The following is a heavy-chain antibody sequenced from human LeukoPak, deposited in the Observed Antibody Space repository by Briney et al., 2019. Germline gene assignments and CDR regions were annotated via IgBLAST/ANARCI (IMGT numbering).Heavy chain of an antibody. Sequence: SQTLSLTCAISGDSVSSKNGAWNWIRQSPSRGLEWLGRTYYRSKWYSDYAGSVQGRITISPDTSKNQFSLQLYSVTPEDAAVYYCSRGIAPTGIDYWGQGTLVTVSS. CDR2: TYYRSKWYS. V-gene: IGHV6-1*01. J-gene: IGHJ4*02. CDR1: GDSVSSKNGA. CDR3: SRGIAPTGIDY. D-gene: IGHD6-13*01.